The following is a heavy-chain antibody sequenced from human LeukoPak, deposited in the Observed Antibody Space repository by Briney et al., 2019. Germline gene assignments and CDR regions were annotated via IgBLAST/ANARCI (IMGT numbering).Heavy chain of an antibody. J-gene: IGHJ3*02. V-gene: IGHV4-4*07. CDR2: IYTSGST. CDR3: ARASPMAREDAFDI. D-gene: IGHD2-8*01. CDR1: GGSISSYY. Sequence: SETLSLTXTVSGGSISSYYWSWIRQPAGKGLEWIGRIYTSGSTNYNPSLKRRVTMSVDTSKNQFSLKLSSVTAADTAVYYCARASPMAREDAFDIWGQGTMVTVSS.